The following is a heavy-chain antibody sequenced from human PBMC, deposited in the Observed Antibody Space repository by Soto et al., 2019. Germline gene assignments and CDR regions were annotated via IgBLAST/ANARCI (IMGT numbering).Heavy chain of an antibody. CDR2: TYYRSKWYN. J-gene: IGHJ6*02. CDR1: GDSVSSNSAA. D-gene: IGHD5-18*01. CDR3: ARGRYSYGLYYYYGMDV. Sequence: SQTLSXTCAISGDSVSSNSAAWNWIRQSPSRGLEWLGRTYYRSKWYNDYAVSVKSRITINPDTSKNQFSLQLNSVTPEDTAVYYCARGRYSYGLYYYYGMDVWGQGTTVTVPS. V-gene: IGHV6-1*01.